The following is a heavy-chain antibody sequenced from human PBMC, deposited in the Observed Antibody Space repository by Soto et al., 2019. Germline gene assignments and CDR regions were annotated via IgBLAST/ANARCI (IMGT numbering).Heavy chain of an antibody. CDR3: ARRNGYDGLTGYWYFDY. CDR2: INHSGST. J-gene: IGHJ4*02. D-gene: IGHD3-9*01. V-gene: IGHV4-34*01. Sequence: ASETLSLTCAVYGGSFSSYYWTWIRQPPGKGLEWIGEINHSGSTNYNPSLKSRVTISVDTSKNQFSLNLSSVTAADTAVYYCARRNGYDGLTGYWYFDYWGQGSLVTVSS. CDR1: GGSFSSYY.